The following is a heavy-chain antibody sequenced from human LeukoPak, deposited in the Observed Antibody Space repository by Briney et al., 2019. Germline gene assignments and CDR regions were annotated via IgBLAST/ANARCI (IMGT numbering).Heavy chain of an antibody. D-gene: IGHD2-15*01. Sequence: SETLSLTCAVYGGSFSGYYWSWIRQPPGKGLEWIGEINHSGSTNYNPSLKSRVTISVDTSKNQFSLKLSSVTAADTAVNYCARKPRINCSGGSCRTRSAFDIWGQGTMVTVSS. J-gene: IGHJ3*02. CDR1: GGSFSGYY. CDR3: ARKPRINCSGGSCRTRSAFDI. CDR2: INHSGST. V-gene: IGHV4-34*01.